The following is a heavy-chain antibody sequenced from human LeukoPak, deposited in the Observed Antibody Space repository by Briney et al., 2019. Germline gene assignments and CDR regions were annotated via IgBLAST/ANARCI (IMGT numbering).Heavy chain of an antibody. D-gene: IGHD2-8*01. CDR2: IIPIFGTA. V-gene: IGHV1-69*13. CDR1: GGTFSSYA. J-gene: IGHJ4*02. CDR3: ARSLLMVYAIAEGGTDY. Sequence: SVKVSCKASGGTFSSYAISWVRQTPGQGLEWMGGIIPIFGTANYAQKFQGRVTITADESTSTAYMELSSLRSEDTAVYYCARSLLMVYAIAEGGTDYWGQGTLVTVSS.